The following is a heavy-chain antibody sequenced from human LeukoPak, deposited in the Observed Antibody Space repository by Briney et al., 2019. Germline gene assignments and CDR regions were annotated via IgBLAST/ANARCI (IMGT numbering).Heavy chain of an antibody. CDR1: GYTLTELS. CDR2: FDPEDGET. D-gene: IGHD6-25*01. V-gene: IGHV1-24*01. J-gene: IGHJ5*02. Sequence: ASVKVSCKVSGYTLTELSMHWVRQAPGKGLEWMGGFDPEDGETIYAQKFQGRVTMTEDTSTDTAYMELSSLRSDDTAVYYCARDRRLATRNWFDPWGQGTLVTVSS. CDR3: ARDRRLATRNWFDP.